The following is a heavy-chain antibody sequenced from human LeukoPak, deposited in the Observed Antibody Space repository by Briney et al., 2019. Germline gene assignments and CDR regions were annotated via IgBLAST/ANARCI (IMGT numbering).Heavy chain of an antibody. D-gene: IGHD4-11*01. CDR3: ARAMTS. Sequence: QPGGSLRLSCVASGFTFSSNVMRWVRQAPGKGLEWVSVISGSGGRTHYADSVKGRFTISRDNAKNSLYLQMNSLRAEGTAVYYCARAMTSWGQGTLVTVSS. CDR1: GFTFSSNV. J-gene: IGHJ4*02. CDR2: ISGSGGRT. V-gene: IGHV3-23*01.